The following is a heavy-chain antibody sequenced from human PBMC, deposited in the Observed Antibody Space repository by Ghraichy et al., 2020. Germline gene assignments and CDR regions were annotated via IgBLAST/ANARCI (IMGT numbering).Heavy chain of an antibody. CDR3: AKDPFGSGDY. CDR2: ITGDGVTT. CDR1: GFTFDDYA. Sequence: GSLRLSCAASGFTFDDYAMHWVRQAPEKGLEWVSLITGDGVTTNYTDSVKGRFTISRDNSKNSLYLQMNSLRTEDTALYYCAKDPFGSGDYWGQGTRVTVSS. J-gene: IGHJ4*02. D-gene: IGHD6-19*01. V-gene: IGHV3-43*02.